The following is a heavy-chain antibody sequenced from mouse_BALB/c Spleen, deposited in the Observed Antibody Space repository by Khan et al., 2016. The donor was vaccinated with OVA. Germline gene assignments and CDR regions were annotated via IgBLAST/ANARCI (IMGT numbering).Heavy chain of an antibody. CDR3: ATNYFGNWYFDI. D-gene: IGHD1-2*01. CDR1: GYSFTSGYS. CDR2: IHYSGRT. J-gene: IGHJ1*01. Sequence: EVQLQESGPDLVKPSQSLSLTCTVTGYSFTSGYSWHWIRQSPGNKLEWMGYIHYSGRTNYTPSLKSRFSITRDTSKNQFFLQLNSVTTEDTATYYCATNYFGNWYFDIWGAGTTVTVSS. V-gene: IGHV3-1*02.